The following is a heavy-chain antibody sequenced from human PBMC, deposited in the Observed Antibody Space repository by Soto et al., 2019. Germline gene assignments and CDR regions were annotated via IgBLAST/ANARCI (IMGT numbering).Heavy chain of an antibody. J-gene: IGHJ4*02. V-gene: IGHV3-23*01. CDR3: AKDRSSDIAAAGLDY. D-gene: IGHD6-13*01. CDR1: GFTFSSYA. CDR2: ISGSGGST. Sequence: GGSLRLSCAASGFTFSSYAMNWVRQAPGKGLEWVSAISGSGGSTYYADSVKGRFTISRDNSKNTLYLQMNSLRAEDTAVYYCAKDRSSDIAAAGLDYWGQGTLVTVSS.